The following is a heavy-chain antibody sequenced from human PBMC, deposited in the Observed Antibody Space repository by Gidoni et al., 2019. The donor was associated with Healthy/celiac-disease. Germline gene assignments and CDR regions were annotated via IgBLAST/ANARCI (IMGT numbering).Heavy chain of an antibody. D-gene: IGHD6-6*01. CDR1: GGSFSGYY. Sequence: QVQLQQWGAGLLKPSETLSLTCAVYGGSFSGYYWSLIRQPPGKGQEWIGELNHSGSTNYNPSLKSRVTISVDTSKNQFSLKLSSVTAADTAVYYCARYSSSSRRDFDYWGQGTLVTVSS. V-gene: IGHV4-34*01. J-gene: IGHJ4*02. CDR2: LNHSGST. CDR3: ARYSSSSRRDFDY.